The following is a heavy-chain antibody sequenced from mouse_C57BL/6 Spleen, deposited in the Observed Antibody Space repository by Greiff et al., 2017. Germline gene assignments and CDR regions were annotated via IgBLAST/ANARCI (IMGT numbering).Heavy chain of an antibody. CDR2: INPSNGGT. D-gene: IGHD1-1*01. J-gene: IGHJ2*01. CDR3: ARILVGSSFFDY. CDR1: GYTFTSYW. V-gene: IGHV1-53*01. Sequence: QVQLKQPGTELVKPGASVKLSCKASGYTFTSYWMHWVKQRPGQGLEWIGNINPSNGGTNYNEKFKSKATLTVDKSSSTAYMQLSSLTSEDSEVYKCARILVGSSFFDYWGQGTTLTVSS.